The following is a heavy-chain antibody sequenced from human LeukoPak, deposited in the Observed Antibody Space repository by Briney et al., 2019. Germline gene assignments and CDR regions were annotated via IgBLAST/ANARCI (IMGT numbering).Heavy chain of an antibody. CDR1: GFTFSSYW. Sequence: GGSLRLSCAASGFTFSSYWMSWVRQAPGKGREGVANIKQGGSEKYYVDSVKGRFTISRDKAKNSLYLQMNSLRAEDTAVYYCARAIYSYGQHNWFDPWGQGALVTVSS. CDR2: IKQGGSEK. D-gene: IGHD5-18*01. V-gene: IGHV3-7*01. CDR3: ARAIYSYGQHNWFDP. J-gene: IGHJ5*02.